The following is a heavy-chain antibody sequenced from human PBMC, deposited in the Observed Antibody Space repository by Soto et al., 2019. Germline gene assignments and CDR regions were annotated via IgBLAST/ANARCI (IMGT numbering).Heavy chain of an antibody. CDR3: VRAGVGQTYGWLDT. CDR1: GYTFTGNY. J-gene: IGHJ5*02. V-gene: IGHV1-2*04. CDR2: IHPHSGAT. Sequence: GASVKVSCKATGYTFTGNYLHWVRQAPGQGLEWMGWIHPHSGATKYAQKFQGWVTMTRDTSISTAYLDLSSLKSNDTAVYYCVRAGVGQTYGWLDTWGQGTLVTVSS. D-gene: IGHD2-8*01.